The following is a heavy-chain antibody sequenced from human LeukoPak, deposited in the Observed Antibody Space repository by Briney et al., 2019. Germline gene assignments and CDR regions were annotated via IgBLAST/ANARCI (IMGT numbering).Heavy chain of an antibody. CDR1: GFTFSSYA. CDR2: ISGSGGST. CDR3: AKGGFGSSWIMDV. J-gene: IGHJ6*04. D-gene: IGHD6-13*01. Sequence: GGSLRLSCAASGFTFSSYAMSWVRQAPGKGLEWVSAISGSGGSTYCADSVKGRFTISRDNFKSTLYLQMNSLRAEDTAVYYCAKGGFGSSWIMDVWGKGTTVTVSS. V-gene: IGHV3-23*01.